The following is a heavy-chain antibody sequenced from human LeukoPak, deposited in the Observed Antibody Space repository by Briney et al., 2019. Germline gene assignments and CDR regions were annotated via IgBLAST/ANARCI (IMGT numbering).Heavy chain of an antibody. J-gene: IGHJ4*02. CDR3: ARDLSSWLGGPFDY. D-gene: IGHD2-15*01. CDR2: INQDGSDK. CDR1: GFTFSSYW. V-gene: IGHV3-7*01. Sequence: GGSLRLSCAASGFTFSSYWMSWVRQPPGKGLEWVANINQDGSDKYYVESVKGRFTISRDSAKNSLYLQMNSLRAEDTAVYYCARDLSSWLGGPFDYWGQGTPVTVSS.